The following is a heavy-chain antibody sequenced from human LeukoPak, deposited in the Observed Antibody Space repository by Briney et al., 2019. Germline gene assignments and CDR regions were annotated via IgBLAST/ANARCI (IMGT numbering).Heavy chain of an antibody. Sequence: PGGSLRLSCAASGFTFSDYYMSWIRQAPGKGLEWVSYISSSGSTIYYADSVKGRFTISRDNAKNSLNLQMNSLRAEDTAVYYCARMQRKFQVLYPTSFDPWGQGTLVTVSS. D-gene: IGHD6-25*01. V-gene: IGHV3-11*01. CDR1: GFTFSDYY. CDR3: ARMQRKFQVLYPTSFDP. CDR2: ISSSGSTI. J-gene: IGHJ5*02.